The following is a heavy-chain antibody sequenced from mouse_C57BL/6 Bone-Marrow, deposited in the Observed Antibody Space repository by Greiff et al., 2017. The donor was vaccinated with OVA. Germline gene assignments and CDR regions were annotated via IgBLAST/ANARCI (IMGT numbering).Heavy chain of an antibody. D-gene: IGHD2-12*01. V-gene: IGHV1-66*01. CDR3: ARSNDGGLAMDY. J-gene: IGHJ4*01. CDR2: IYPGSVNT. CDR1: GYSFTIYY. Sequence: LVESGPELVKPGASVKISCKASGYSFTIYYIHWVKQRPGQGLEWIGWIYPGSVNTNYNEKFKGKATLTADPSSSTAYMQLSSLTSEDSAVYYWARSNDGGLAMDYWGQGTSVTVSS.